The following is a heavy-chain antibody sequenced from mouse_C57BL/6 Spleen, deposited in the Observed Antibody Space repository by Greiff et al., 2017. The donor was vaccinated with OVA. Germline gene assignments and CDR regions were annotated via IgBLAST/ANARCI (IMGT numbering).Heavy chain of an antibody. CDR3: ARSGSNYPYYFDC. V-gene: IGHV1-53*01. J-gene: IGHJ2*01. D-gene: IGHD2-5*01. Sequence: QVQLQQPGTELVKPGASVKLSCKASGYTFTSYWMPWVTQTPGQGLEWIGNINPSNGGTNYNEKFKSKATMTVDKSTSTAYLQLSSLTSEDSAVYYCARSGSNYPYYFDCWGQGTTLTVSS. CDR1: GYTFTSYW. CDR2: INPSNGGT.